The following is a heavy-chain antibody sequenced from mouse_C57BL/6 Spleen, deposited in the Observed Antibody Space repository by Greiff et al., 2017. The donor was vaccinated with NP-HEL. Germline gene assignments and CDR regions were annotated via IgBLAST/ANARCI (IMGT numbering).Heavy chain of an antibody. Sequence: VQVVESGPGLVQPSHSLSITCTVSGFSLTSYGVHWVRQSPGKGLEWLGVIWSGGSTDYNAAFISRLSISKDNSKSQVFFKMNSLQADDTAIYYCARNTLYGSSPWYFDVWGTGTTVTVSS. D-gene: IGHD1-1*01. J-gene: IGHJ1*03. V-gene: IGHV2-2*01. CDR2: IWSGGST. CDR1: GFSLTSYG. CDR3: ARNTLYGSSPWYFDV.